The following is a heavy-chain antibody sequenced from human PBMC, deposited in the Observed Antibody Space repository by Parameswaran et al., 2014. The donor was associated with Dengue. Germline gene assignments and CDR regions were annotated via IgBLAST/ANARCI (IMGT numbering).Heavy chain of an antibody. Sequence: WVRQAPGQGLEWMGIINPSGGSTSYAQKFQGRVTMTRDTSTSTVYMELSSLRSEDTAVYYCARVGVFSGWYWFDPWGQGTLVTVSS. CDR3: ARVGVFSGWYWFDP. CDR2: INPSGGST. D-gene: IGHD6-19*01. J-gene: IGHJ5*02. V-gene: IGHV1-46*01.